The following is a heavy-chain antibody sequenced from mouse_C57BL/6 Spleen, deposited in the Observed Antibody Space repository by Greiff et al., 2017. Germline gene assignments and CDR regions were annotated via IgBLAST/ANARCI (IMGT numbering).Heavy chain of an antibody. Sequence: EVQRVESGGGLVKPGGSLKLSCAASGFTFSSYAMSWVRQTPEKRLEWVATISDGGSYTYYPDNVKGRFTISRDNAKNNLYLQMSHLKSEDTAMYYCARDYDGYFYAMDYWGQGTSVTVSS. CDR1: GFTFSSYA. CDR2: ISDGGSYT. V-gene: IGHV5-4*01. J-gene: IGHJ4*01. CDR3: ARDYDGYFYAMDY. D-gene: IGHD2-3*01.